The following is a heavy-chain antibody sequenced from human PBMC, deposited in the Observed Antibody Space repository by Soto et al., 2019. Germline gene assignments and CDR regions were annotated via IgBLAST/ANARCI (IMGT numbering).Heavy chain of an antibody. D-gene: IGHD2-15*01. CDR3: VRGIIVVGSYSGLDV. CDR2: SRDRGNSYTT. V-gene: IGHV3-72*01. J-gene: IGHJ6*02. CDR1: GFTFSDHY. Sequence: PGGSLRLSCVISGFTFSDHYMDWFRQAPGKGLEWVGRSRDRGNSYTTDYAASVKGRFTISRDDSKNLLYLQMNSLKTEDTAVYYCVRGIIVVGSYSGLDVWGQRTTVTVSS.